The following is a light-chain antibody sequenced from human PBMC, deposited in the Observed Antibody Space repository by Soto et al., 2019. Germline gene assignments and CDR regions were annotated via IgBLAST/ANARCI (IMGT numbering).Light chain of an antibody. CDR2: DVS. Sequence: QSVLTQPASVSGSPGQSIIISCTGTSSDIGTYTFVSWYQQHPGKAPKLMLYDVSNRPSGVSDRFSGSKSGNTASLTISGLQAEDEAHYYCSSYTSTNTRVVFGGGTKLTV. CDR3: SSYTSTNTRVV. V-gene: IGLV2-14*03. J-gene: IGLJ3*02. CDR1: SSDIGTYTF.